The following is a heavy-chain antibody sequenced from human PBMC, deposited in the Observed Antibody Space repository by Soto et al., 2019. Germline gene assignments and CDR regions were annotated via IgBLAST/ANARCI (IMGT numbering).Heavy chain of an antibody. V-gene: IGHV3-73*01. Sequence: EVRLVESGGGLVQPGGSLKLSCAASGFTFSDSAIHWVRQAPGKGLEWVGRIRSKPYSYATEYAASVKGRFTISRDDSRNTAHLQMNSLKTEDTAVYYCARHVVDYWGQGTLVTVSS. CDR2: IRSKPYSYAT. J-gene: IGHJ4*02. CDR3: ARHVVDY. CDR1: GFTFSDSA. D-gene: IGHD2-15*01.